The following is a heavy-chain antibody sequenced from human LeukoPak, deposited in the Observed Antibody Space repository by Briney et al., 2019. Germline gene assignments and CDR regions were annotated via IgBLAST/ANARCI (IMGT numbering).Heavy chain of an antibody. CDR3: AKSRQTYSSGFFDY. D-gene: IGHD6-19*01. V-gene: IGHV3-23*01. CDR1: GFTFSSYA. Sequence: GGSLRLSCAASGFTFSSYAMSWVRQAPGKGLEWVSGISGCGGGTYYAESVRGRFTISRDNSKNTLYLQMNSLRAEDTAVYYCAKSRQTYSSGFFDYWGQGTLVTVSS. CDR2: ISGCGGGT. J-gene: IGHJ4*02.